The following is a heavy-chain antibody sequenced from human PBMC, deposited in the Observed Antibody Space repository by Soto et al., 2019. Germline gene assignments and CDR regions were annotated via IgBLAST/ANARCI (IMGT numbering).Heavy chain of an antibody. CDR1: GFTFSSYW. CDR2: RKQDGSAK. D-gene: IGHD6-19*01. Sequence: EVQLVESGGGLVQPGGSLRLSCAASGFTFSSYWMTWVRQAPGKGLEWVANRKQDGSAKYYVDSVKGRFTISRDNAKNSLYLQMTSLRAEDTAVYYCASWRKTSGLYVLLEGSFDYWGQGTLVTVSS. V-gene: IGHV3-7*01. J-gene: IGHJ4*02. CDR3: ASWRKTSGLYVLLEGSFDY.